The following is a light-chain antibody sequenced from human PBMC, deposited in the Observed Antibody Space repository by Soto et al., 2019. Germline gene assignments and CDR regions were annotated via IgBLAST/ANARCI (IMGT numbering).Light chain of an antibody. J-gene: IGLJ1*01. CDR1: SSNIGAGFD. CDR3: FSYTSSGTYV. V-gene: IGLV1-40*01. CDR2: GNN. Sequence: QSVLTQPPSVSGAPGQRVTISCTGSSSNIGAGFDVHWYQQFPGTAPRLLMYGNNNRPSGVPDRFSGSKSGTSASLAITGLQAEDEADYYCFSYTSSGTYVFGTGTKLTVL.